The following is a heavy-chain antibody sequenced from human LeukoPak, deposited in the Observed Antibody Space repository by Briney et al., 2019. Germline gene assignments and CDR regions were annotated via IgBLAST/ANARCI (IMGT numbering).Heavy chain of an antibody. J-gene: IGHJ6*02. CDR3: PKDAFYVFWSDTLYYYYVMDV. D-gene: IGHD3-3*01. Sequence: TGGSLRLSCAASGFTFSSYAMSWVRQAPGKGLEWVSAISGSGGSTYYADSVKGRFTISRDNSKTTLYLQMNSLRAEDTALYYCPKDAFYVFWSDTLYYYYVMDVWGQGPTVTAPS. V-gene: IGHV3-23*01. CDR2: ISGSGGST. CDR1: GFTFSSYA.